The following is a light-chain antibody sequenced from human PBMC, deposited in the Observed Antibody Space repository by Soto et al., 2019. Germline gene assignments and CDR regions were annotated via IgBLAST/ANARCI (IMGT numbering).Light chain of an antibody. CDR3: QAWDSGIPYV. CDR2: RDI. V-gene: IGLV3-1*01. CDR1: KLGDKY. Sequence: SYELTQPPSVSVSPGQTDSITCSGDKLGDKYACWYQQKAGQSPILIIYRDIHRPSGIPERFSGSKSGNTATLTISGTQAMDEADYYCQAWDSGIPYVFGAGTQLTVL. J-gene: IGLJ1*01.